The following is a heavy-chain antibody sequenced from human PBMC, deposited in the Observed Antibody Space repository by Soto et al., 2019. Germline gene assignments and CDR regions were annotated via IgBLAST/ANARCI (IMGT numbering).Heavy chain of an antibody. V-gene: IGHV4-61*01. D-gene: IGHD3-10*01. CDR2: IYYSGSA. J-gene: IGHJ6*01. CDR3: ARGVGFGYYYY. CDR1: GVSVSNISDY. Sequence: SETLSLTCTFSGVSVSNISDYCSWFRQPPRKGLEWIGYIYYSGSADYNPSLGSRVTISLDTSKNQFSLKLSSVTTADTAVYYCARGVGFGYYYY.